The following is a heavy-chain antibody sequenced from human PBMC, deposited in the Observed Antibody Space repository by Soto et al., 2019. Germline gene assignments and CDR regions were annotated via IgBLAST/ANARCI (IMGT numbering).Heavy chain of an antibody. CDR3: ARLSSSWYWAGLGYYYGMDV. CDR1: GGSCSGYY. CDR2: INHSGST. J-gene: IGHJ6*01. Sequence: PSETLSLTCAVYGGSCSGYYWSWIRQPPGKGLEWMGEINHSGSTNYNPSLKSRVTISLDTSKNQFSLKLSSVTAADTAVYYCARLSSSWYWAGLGYYYGMDVRGQGTTVSVSS. V-gene: IGHV4-34*01. D-gene: IGHD6-13*01.